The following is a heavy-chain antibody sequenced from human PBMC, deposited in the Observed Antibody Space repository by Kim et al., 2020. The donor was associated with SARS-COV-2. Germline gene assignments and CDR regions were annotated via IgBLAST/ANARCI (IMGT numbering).Heavy chain of an antibody. V-gene: IGHV1-69*04. J-gene: IGHJ6*03. Sequence: SVKVSCKASGGTFSSYAISWVRQAPGQGLEWMGRIIPIFGIANYAQKFQGRVTITADKSTSTAYMELSSLRSEDTAVYYYARDARSSSGYYYYYYYMDVWGKGTTVTVSS. CDR1: GGTFSSYA. CDR2: IIPIFGIA. CDR3: ARDARSSSGYYYYYYYMDV. D-gene: IGHD6-6*01.